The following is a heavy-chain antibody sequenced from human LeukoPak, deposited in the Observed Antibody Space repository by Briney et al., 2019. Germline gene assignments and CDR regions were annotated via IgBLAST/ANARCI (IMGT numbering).Heavy chain of an antibody. D-gene: IGHD3-16*01. V-gene: IGHV1-8*01. Sequence: ASVKLSCKASGYTFTSYDINWVRQATGQGLEWMGLMNTTSGNTGYAQKYQGKVTMTRNTSISTAYMELSSVRSEDTAVYYCARLFGSNYGMDVWGQGTTVTVSS. CDR1: GYTFTSYD. J-gene: IGHJ6*02. CDR3: ARLFGSNYGMDV. CDR2: MNTTSGNT.